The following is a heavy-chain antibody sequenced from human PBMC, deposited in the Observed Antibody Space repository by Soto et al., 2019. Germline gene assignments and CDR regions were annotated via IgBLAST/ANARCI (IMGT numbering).Heavy chain of an antibody. Sequence: QVQLVESGGGVVQPGRSLRLSCAASGFTFSSYAMHWVRQAPGKGLEWVAVISYDGSNKYYADSVKGRFTISRDNSKNTRYLQMSCLRAEDTGVYYCARPLGRNDYNWWYFDLWGRGTLFTVAA. CDR3: ARPLGRNDYNWWYFDL. CDR2: ISYDGSNK. J-gene: IGHJ2*01. CDR1: GFTFSSYA. D-gene: IGHD4-4*01. V-gene: IGHV3-30-3*01.